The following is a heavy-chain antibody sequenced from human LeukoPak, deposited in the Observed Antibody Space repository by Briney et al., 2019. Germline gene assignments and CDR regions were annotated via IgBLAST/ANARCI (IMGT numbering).Heavy chain of an antibody. CDR1: GCTFSSYW. CDR2: ISGSGGST. Sequence: GGSLRLSCAASGCTFSSYWMSWVRQAPGKGLEWVSAISGSGGSTYYADSVKGRFTLSRDNSKNTLYLQMNSLRAEDTAVYYCARAPRAAPQYFDYWGQGTLVTVSS. CDR3: ARAPRAAPQYFDY. J-gene: IGHJ4*02. V-gene: IGHV3-23*01.